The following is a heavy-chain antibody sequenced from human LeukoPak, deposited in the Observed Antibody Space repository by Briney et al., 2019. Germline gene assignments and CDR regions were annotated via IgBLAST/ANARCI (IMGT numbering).Heavy chain of an antibody. Sequence: GGSLRLSCAASGFAFSTYAMHWVRQAPGKGPQWMTVISNDGNTKYYADSVKGRFTISRDNAKNSLYLQMNSLRAEDTAVYYCARSGSGYYTRDYFDYWGQGTLVTVSS. V-gene: IGHV3-30-3*01. J-gene: IGHJ4*02. CDR1: GFAFSTYA. D-gene: IGHD3-3*01. CDR2: ISNDGNTK. CDR3: ARSGSGYYTRDYFDY.